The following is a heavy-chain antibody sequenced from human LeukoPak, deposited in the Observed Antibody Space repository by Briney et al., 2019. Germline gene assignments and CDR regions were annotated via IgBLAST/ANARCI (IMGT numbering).Heavy chain of an antibody. CDR2: IYTSGST. CDR1: GGSISSYY. V-gene: IGHV4-4*07. D-gene: IGHD2-15*01. CDR3: ASGHCSGGSCYPWNDAFDI. Sequence: ASETLSLTCTVSGGSISSYYWSWIRQPAGKGLEWIGRIYTSGSTNYNPSLKSRATMSVDTSKNQFSLKLSSVTAADTAVYYCASGHCSGGSCYPWNDAFDIWGQGTMVTVSS. J-gene: IGHJ3*02.